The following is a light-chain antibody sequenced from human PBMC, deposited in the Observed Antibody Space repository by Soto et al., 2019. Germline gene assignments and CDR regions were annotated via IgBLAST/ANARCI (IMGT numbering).Light chain of an antibody. CDR2: SDD. CDR1: SSNIGKNA. J-gene: IGLJ3*02. Sequence: QSVLTQPPSASATPGQRVIISCSGSSSNIGKNAVKWYQQFPGTAPKLLIHSDDQRPSGVPDRFSGSKSGTSASLTISGLQSEDEAHYYCGAWDDSLSGLVFXGGTKVTVL. V-gene: IGLV1-44*01. CDR3: GAWDDSLSGLV.